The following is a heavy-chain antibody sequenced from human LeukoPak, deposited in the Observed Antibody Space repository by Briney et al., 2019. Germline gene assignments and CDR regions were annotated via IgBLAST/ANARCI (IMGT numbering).Heavy chain of an antibody. J-gene: IGHJ4*02. CDR2: IKQDGSEK. CDR3: AKDRSKKVVVAATSLDY. D-gene: IGHD2-15*01. V-gene: IGHV3-7*05. CDR1: GFTFSSYW. Sequence: PGGSLRLSCAASGFTFSSYWMSWVRQAPGKGLEWVANIKQDGSEKYYVDSVKGRFTISRANFKNTLYLQMNSLRAEDTAVYYCAKDRSKKVVVAATSLDYWGQGILVTVSS.